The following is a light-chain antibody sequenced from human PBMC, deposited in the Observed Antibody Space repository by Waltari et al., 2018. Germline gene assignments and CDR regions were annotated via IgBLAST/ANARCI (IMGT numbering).Light chain of an antibody. J-gene: IGLJ2*01. CDR2: AVS. V-gene: IGLV2-23*02. CDR1: SSDVGNYKR. Sequence: QSALTQPASVSGSPGQSITISCTGTSSDVGNYKRVSWYQQHLGKAPKRMIYAVSQRPSGVSARFSGSKSGDMASLTISGLQPEDEAEYFCSSYAGSSKGVFGGGTKVTVL. CDR3: SSYAGSSKGV.